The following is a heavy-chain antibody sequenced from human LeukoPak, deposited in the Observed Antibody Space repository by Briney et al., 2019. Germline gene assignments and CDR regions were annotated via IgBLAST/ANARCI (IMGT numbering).Heavy chain of an antibody. V-gene: IGHV3-15*04. CDR3: TTDEDWNYARKDV. J-gene: IGHJ6*02. CDR1: GFTFNYAW. Sequence: GGSLRLSWAASGFTFNYAWMSWVRQVPGKGLEWVGQTVSEIDGGTTDYAAPVKGRFTISRDDSKSTLYLQMNSLKIEDTAVYYCTTDEDWNYARKDVWGQGATVIVSS. D-gene: IGHD1-7*01. CDR2: TVSEIDGGTT.